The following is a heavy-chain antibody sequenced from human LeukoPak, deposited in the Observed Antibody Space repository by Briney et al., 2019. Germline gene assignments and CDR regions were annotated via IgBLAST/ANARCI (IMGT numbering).Heavy chain of an antibody. V-gene: IGHV3-33*01. CDR2: VWHDASKS. CDR3: TRVRDFAFDF. CDR1: GYTFSTYG. Sequence: GGSLRLSCAASGYTFSTYGTDWVRQAPGKGLEWVGVVWHDASKSYYADSVKGRFTISRDNSKNMVWLQMNSLRVEDTAIYYCTRVRDFAFDFWGQGTMVTVSS. D-gene: IGHD3/OR15-3a*01. J-gene: IGHJ3*01.